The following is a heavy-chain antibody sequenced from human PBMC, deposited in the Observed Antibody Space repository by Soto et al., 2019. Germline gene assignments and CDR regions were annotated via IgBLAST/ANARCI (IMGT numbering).Heavy chain of an antibody. V-gene: IGHV3-72*01. Sequence: EVQLVQSGGGLVQPGGSLRLSCAASGLTLSDHYMDWVRQTPGKGLEWIGRSRNKVLGYTTEYAASVKGRFTISRDDSKNSLYLQMNSLRTDDRAVYYCASGAPPFDDWGPGTLVTGSS. CDR1: GLTLSDHY. J-gene: IGHJ4*02. CDR3: ASGAPPFDD. D-gene: IGHD3-16*01. CDR2: SRNKVLGYTT.